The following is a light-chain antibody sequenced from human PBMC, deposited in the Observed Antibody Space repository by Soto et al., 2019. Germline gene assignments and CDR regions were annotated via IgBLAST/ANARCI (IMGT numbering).Light chain of an antibody. J-gene: IGKJ4*01. CDR2: IAS. CDR3: QQSSNVPLT. CDR1: QSINTY. Sequence: DIQMTQSPSSLSASVGDRVTITCRASQSINTYLNWFQQKPGKAPQLLIYIASNLQSGVPSRFSVSGSGTDFTLTISSLQPEDFATYYCQQSSNVPLTFGGGTKVEIK. V-gene: IGKV1-39*01.